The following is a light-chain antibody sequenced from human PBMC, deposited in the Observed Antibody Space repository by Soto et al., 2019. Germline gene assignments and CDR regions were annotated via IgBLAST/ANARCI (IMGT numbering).Light chain of an antibody. CDR1: SSDLGSYDL. CDR3: CSYAGSATSWV. V-gene: IGLV2-23*02. Sequence: QSALTQPASVSASPGQSLTISCTGTSSDLGSYDLVSWYQHHPGKAPKLIIYEVNKRPSGVSDRFSASKSGNTASLTISGLQDGDESDYYCCSYAGSATSWVFGAGTQLT. J-gene: IGLJ3*02. CDR2: EVN.